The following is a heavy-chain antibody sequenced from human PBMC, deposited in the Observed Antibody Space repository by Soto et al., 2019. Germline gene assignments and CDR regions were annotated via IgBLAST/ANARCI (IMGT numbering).Heavy chain of an antibody. CDR2: IYPGDSDT. D-gene: IGHD2-2*01. CDR1: GYIFTSYW. Sequence: GESLKISCNGSGYIFTSYWIGWVRQMPRKGLEWMGIIYPGDSDTRYSPSFQGQVTISADKSISTAYLQWSSLKASDTAMYYCARHTSYCSSTSCSLAYWGQGTLVTVSS. V-gene: IGHV5-51*01. CDR3: ARHTSYCSSTSCSLAY. J-gene: IGHJ4*02.